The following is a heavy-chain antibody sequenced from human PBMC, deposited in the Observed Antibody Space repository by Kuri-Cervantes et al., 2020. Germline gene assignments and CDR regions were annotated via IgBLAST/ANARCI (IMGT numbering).Heavy chain of an antibody. V-gene: IGHV4-38-2*01. CDR3: ARYAVTTNNFDY. CDR1: GYSISSGYY. Sequence: SETLSLTCAVSGYSISSGYYWGWIRQPPGRGLEWIGSIYHSGSTYYNPSLKSRVTISVDTSKNQFSLKLNSVTAADTAVYYCARYAVTTNNFDYWGQGTLVTV. D-gene: IGHD4-17*01. J-gene: IGHJ4*02. CDR2: IYHSGST.